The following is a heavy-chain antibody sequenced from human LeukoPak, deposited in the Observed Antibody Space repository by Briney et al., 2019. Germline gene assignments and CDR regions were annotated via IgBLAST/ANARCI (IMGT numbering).Heavy chain of an antibody. V-gene: IGHV3-30*18. CDR1: GFTFSSYG. J-gene: IGHJ4*02. CDR3: AKGHSSGWYYFDY. D-gene: IGHD6-19*01. CDR2: ISYHGSNK. Sequence: GGSLRLSCAASGFTFSSYGMHWVRQAPGKGLEWVAVISYHGSNKYYADSVKGRFTISRDNSKNTLYLQMNSRRAEDTAMYYCAKGHSSGWYYFDYWGQGTLVTVSS.